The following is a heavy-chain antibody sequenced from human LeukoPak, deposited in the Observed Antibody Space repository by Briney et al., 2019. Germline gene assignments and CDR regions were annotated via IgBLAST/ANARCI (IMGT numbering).Heavy chain of an antibody. V-gene: IGHV1-69*05. CDR2: IIPIFGTA. CDR1: GYTFTSYG. J-gene: IGHJ4*02. Sequence: SVKVSCKASGYTFTSYGISWVRQAPGQGLEWMGGIIPIFGTANYAQKFQGRVTITTDESTSTAYMELSSLRSEDTAVYYCARDRRRAGYCTNGVCYDALDYWGQGTLVTVSS. CDR3: ARDRRRAGYCTNGVCYDALDY. D-gene: IGHD2-8*01.